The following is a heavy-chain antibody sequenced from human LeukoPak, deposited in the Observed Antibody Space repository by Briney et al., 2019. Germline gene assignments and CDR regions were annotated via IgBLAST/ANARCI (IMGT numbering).Heavy chain of an antibody. D-gene: IGHD3-22*01. CDR1: GGSISSGGYS. J-gene: IGHJ5*02. CDR2: IYHRGST. CDR3: ARGRGYYYDSSGYNWFDP. V-gene: IGHV4-30-2*01. Sequence: SETLSLTCAVSGGSISSGGYSWSWIRQPPGKGLEWIGYIYHRGSTYYNPSLKSRVTISVDRSKNQFSLKLSSVTAADTAVYYCARGRGYYYDSSGYNWFDPWGQGTLVTVSS.